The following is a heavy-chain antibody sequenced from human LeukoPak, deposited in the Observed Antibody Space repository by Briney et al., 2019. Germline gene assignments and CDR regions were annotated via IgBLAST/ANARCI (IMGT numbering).Heavy chain of an antibody. CDR2: IYHSGST. J-gene: IGHJ5*02. D-gene: IGHD3-10*01. V-gene: IGHV4-38-2*02. CDR3: ASASQYYYGSGSYYKNWFDP. Sequence: PSETLSLTCTVSGYSISSGYYWGWIRQPPGKGLEWIGRIYHSGSTYYNPSLKGRVTISVDTSKNHFSLKLSSVTTAHTAVYYSASASQYYYGSGSYYKNWFDPWCQGTLVTVSS. CDR1: GYSISSGYY.